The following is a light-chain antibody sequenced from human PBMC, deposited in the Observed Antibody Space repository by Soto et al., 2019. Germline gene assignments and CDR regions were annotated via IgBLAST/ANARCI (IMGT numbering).Light chain of an antibody. CDR3: QQSYSTPLT. J-gene: IGKJ4*01. CDR2: AAS. Sequence: DIQMTQSPSYLSASVGDRVTITCRASQSISSYLNWYQQKPGKAPKLLIYAASSLQSGIPSRFSGSGSGTDFALTISSLQPEDFATYYCQQSYSTPLTFGRGTKVDIK. CDR1: QSISSY. V-gene: IGKV1-39*01.